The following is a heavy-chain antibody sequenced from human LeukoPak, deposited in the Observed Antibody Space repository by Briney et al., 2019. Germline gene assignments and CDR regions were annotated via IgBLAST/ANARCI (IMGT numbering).Heavy chain of an antibody. Sequence: PSETLSLTCAVSGVSISRGGYAWNWIRQPPGKGLEWIAYIYHSGTTYYNPSLKSRATISVDTSKNQFSLKLSSVTAADTAVYYCARGVIASGGNDFDYWGQGTLVTVSS. CDR3: ARGVIASGGNDFDY. D-gene: IGHD6-13*01. CDR2: IYHSGTT. CDR1: GVSISRGGYA. V-gene: IGHV4-30-4*07. J-gene: IGHJ4*02.